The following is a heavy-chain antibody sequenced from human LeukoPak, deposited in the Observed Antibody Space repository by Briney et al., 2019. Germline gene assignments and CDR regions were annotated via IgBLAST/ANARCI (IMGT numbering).Heavy chain of an antibody. CDR3: ARAGSYSSGWYVPWDYYYYYGMDV. D-gene: IGHD6-19*01. CDR2: ISGSGGST. CDR1: GFTFSSYA. V-gene: IGHV3-23*01. J-gene: IGHJ6*02. Sequence: GGSLRLSCAASGFTFSSYAMSWVRQAPGKGLEWVSAISGSGGSTYYADSVKGRFTISRDNSKNTLYLQMNSLRAEDTAVYYCARAGSYSSGWYVPWDYYYYYGMDVWGQGTTVTVSS.